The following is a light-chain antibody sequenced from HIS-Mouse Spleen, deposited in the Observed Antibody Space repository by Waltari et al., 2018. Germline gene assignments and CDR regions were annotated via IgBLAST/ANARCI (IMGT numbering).Light chain of an antibody. CDR3: QQYYSTPPT. V-gene: IGKV4-1*01. Sequence: DTVMTQSPDSLAVSLGERATINCKSSQSVLYSSNNKNYLAWYQRKPGQPPKLLIYWASTRESGVPDRFSGSGSGTDFTLTISSLQAEDVAVYYCQQYYSTPPTFGQGTKVEIK. J-gene: IGKJ1*01. CDR1: QSVLYSSNNKNY. CDR2: WAS.